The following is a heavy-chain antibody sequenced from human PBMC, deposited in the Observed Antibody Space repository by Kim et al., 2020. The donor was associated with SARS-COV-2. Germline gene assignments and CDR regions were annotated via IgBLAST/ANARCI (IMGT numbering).Heavy chain of an antibody. V-gene: IGHV4-39*01. J-gene: IGHJ4*02. CDR3: SVITMVRGVPNFGY. CDR2: IYYSGST. Sequence: SETLSLTCTVSGGSISSSSYYWGWIRQPPGKGLEWIGSIYYSGSTYYNPSLKSRVTISVDTSKNQFSLKLSSVTAADTAVYYCSVITMVRGVPNFGYWGQGTLVTVSS. CDR1: GGSISSSSYY. D-gene: IGHD3-10*01.